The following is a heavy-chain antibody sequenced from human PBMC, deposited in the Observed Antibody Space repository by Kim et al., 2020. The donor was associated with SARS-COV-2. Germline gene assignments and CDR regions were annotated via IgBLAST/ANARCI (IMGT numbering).Heavy chain of an antibody. CDR1: GYTFTSYG. CDR3: ARGFYSSSWYVHLGGPYYYYYGMDV. D-gene: IGHD6-13*01. CDR2: ISAYKGTT. J-gene: IGHJ6*02. Sequence: ASVKVSCKASGYTFTSYGISWVRQAPGQGLEWMGWISAYKGTTNYAQKLQGGVTMTKETSTSTAYMELRSLRSADTAVYYCARGFYSSSWYVHLGGPYYYYYGMDVWGQGTTVTVSS. V-gene: IGHV1-18*01.